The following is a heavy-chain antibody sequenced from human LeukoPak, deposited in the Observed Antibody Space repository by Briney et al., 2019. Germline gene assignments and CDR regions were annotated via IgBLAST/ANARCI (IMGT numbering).Heavy chain of an antibody. CDR3: ARTLPGFWSGYYTFDY. J-gene: IGHJ4*02. CDR2: IYYSGST. CDR1: GGSISSHY. Sequence: SETLSLTCTVSGGSISSHYWSWIRQPPGKGLEWTGYIYYSGSTNYNPSLKSRVTISVDTSKNQFSLKLSSVTAADTAVYYCARTLPGFWSGYYTFDYWGQGTLVTVSS. V-gene: IGHV4-59*11. D-gene: IGHD3-3*01.